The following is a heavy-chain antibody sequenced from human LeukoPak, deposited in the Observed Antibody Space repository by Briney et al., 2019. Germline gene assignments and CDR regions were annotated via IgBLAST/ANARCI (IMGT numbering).Heavy chain of an antibody. CDR1: GFSFSSYA. V-gene: IGHV3-23*01. J-gene: IGHJ3*02. Sequence: GGSLRLSCATSGFSFSSYAMSWVRQAPGKGLEWVSAMSSSDDGRYYAASVRGRFTISRDTSRSTLYLQMNSLRAEDTAVYYCARDSFNSGQALGIEGSGWYSAFDIWGQGTMVTVSS. D-gene: IGHD6-19*01. CDR3: ARDSFNSGQALGIEGSGWYSAFDI. CDR2: MSSSDDGR.